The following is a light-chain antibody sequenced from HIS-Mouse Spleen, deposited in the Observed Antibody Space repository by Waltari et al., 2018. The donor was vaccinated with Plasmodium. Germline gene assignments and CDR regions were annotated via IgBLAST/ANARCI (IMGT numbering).Light chain of an antibody. CDR3: CSYAGSSTFVV. V-gene: IGLV2-23*03. CDR2: EGS. J-gene: IGLJ2*01. CDR1: SSVVGSYNL. Sequence: QSALTQPASVSGSPGQSITISCTGTSSVVGSYNLVSRYQQPPGKAPKLMINEGSKRPSGVSNRFSGSKSGNTASLTISGLQAEDEADYYCCSYAGSSTFVVFGGGTKLTVL.